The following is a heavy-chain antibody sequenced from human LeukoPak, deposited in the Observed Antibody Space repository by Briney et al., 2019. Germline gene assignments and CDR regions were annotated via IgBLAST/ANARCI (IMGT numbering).Heavy chain of an antibody. V-gene: IGHV4-59*08. Sequence: SETPSLTCTVSGGSISSYYWSWIRQPPGKGLEWIGYIYYSGSTNYNPSLKSRVTISVDTSKNQFSLKLSSVTAADTAVYYCARLPSRMGLDYWGQGTLVTVSS. CDR2: IYYSGST. J-gene: IGHJ4*02. D-gene: IGHD2-8*01. CDR3: ARLPSRMGLDY. CDR1: GGSISSYY.